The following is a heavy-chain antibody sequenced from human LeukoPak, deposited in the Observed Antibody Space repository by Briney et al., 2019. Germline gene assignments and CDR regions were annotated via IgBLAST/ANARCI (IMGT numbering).Heavy chain of an antibody. D-gene: IGHD3-3*01. CDR2: ISTSGGST. V-gene: IGHV3-23*01. CDR1: GFTFSSYG. J-gene: IGHJ4*02. CDR3: AKSPLRTRILLDY. Sequence: GGALRLSCAASGFTFSSYGMNWVRQAPGKGLEWVSAISTSGGSTYYADSVKGRFTISRDNSKNTLYLQMNSLRADDTAVYYCAKSPLRTRILLDYWGQGTLVTVSS.